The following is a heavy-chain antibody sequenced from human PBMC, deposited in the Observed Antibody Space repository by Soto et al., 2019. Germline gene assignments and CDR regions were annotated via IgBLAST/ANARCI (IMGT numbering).Heavy chain of an antibody. V-gene: IGHV1-8*01. CDR3: ARVGGNWNDDYFDY. CDR1: GYTFSDHD. Sequence: QVQLVQSGAEVKKPGASVKVSCKASGYTFSDHDINWVRQASGQGPELLGWMNPNSGDTGYAQNFQGRVTMTRDTSKRTAYMELSSLRSEDTAVYYCARVGGNWNDDYFDYWGQGTLVTVSS. CDR2: MNPNSGDT. J-gene: IGHJ4*02. D-gene: IGHD1-1*01.